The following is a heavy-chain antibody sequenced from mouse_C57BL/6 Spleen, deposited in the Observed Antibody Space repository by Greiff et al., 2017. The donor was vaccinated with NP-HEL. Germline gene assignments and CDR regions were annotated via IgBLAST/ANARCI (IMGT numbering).Heavy chain of an antibody. CDR2: IHPNSGST. J-gene: IGHJ3*01. CDR3: AREEGYYDYDGSAWFAY. D-gene: IGHD2-4*01. CDR1: GYTFTSYW. V-gene: IGHV1-64*01. Sequence: QVQLQQPGAELVKPGASVKLSCKASGYTFTSYWMHWVKQRPGQGLEWIGMIHPNSGSTNYNEKFKSKATLTVDKSSSTAYMQLSSLTSEDSAVYYCAREEGYYDYDGSAWFAYWGQGTLVTVSA.